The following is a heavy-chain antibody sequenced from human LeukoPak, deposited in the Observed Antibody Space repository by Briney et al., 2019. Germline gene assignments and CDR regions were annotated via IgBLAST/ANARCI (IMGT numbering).Heavy chain of an antibody. J-gene: IGHJ4*02. Sequence: PSETLSLTCTVSGDSITNHYWSWIRQPAGKGLEWIGRIYTNGSTNCNPSLKSRVTMSVDTSRNQFSLKLTSVTAADTAVYYCAKDRHRMGVVGTVDYSDYWGQGTLVVVSS. CDR3: AKDRHRMGVVGTVDYSDY. CDR2: IYTNGST. CDR1: GDSITNHY. V-gene: IGHV4-4*07. D-gene: IGHD6-19*01.